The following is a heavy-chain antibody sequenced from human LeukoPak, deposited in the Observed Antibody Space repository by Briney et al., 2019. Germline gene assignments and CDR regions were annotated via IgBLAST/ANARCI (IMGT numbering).Heavy chain of an antibody. CDR3: ARAGYCSGGSCYGSDY. CDR1: GFTFSSYG. D-gene: IGHD2-15*01. Sequence: PGRSLRLSCAASGFTFSSYGMHWVRQAPGKGLEWVAVITYDGGNKYHADSVKGRFTISRDNSKNTLYPQMDSLRAEDTAVYYCARAGYCSGGSCYGSDYWGQGTLVSVSS. V-gene: IGHV3-30*03. J-gene: IGHJ4*02. CDR2: ITYDGGNK.